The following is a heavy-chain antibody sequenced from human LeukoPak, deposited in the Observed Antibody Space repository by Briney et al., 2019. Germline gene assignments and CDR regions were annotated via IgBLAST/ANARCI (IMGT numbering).Heavy chain of an antibody. CDR2: NCYDGHKQ. CDR3: GNDGLQAIDY. V-gene: IGHV3-30*02. J-gene: IGHJ4*02. Sequence: QPGGSLRLSCVTSGFPFSNFGMHWVRQSPGKGLEWVAFNCYDGHKQYYADSVKGRFTVSRDHSGSTVFLHIKSLYSEATDVYYCGNDGLQAIDYWGQGTLVTVSS. CDR1: GFPFSNFG.